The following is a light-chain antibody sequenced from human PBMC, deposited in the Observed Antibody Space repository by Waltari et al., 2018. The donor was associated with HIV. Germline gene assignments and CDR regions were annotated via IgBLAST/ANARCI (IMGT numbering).Light chain of an antibody. J-gene: IGKJ5*01. CDR3: QQYGSSPPIT. CDR2: GAS. V-gene: IGKV3-20*01. CDR1: QSLSSSY. Sequence: EIVLTQSPGTLSLSPGERATLSCRASQSLSSSYLAWYQQKPGQAPRLLIYGASSRATDIPDRFSGSGSGTDFTLTISRLEPEDFAVYYCQQYGSSPPITFGQGTRLEIK.